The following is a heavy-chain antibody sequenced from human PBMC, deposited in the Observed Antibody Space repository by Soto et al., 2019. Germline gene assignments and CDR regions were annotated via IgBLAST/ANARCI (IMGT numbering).Heavy chain of an antibody. Sequence: EVQLLESGGGLVRPGGSLRLSCVISGFTFSSYAMTWVRQAPGKGLEWVSTLNGRATEKYHADSVRGLFTISRDNSKSTLYLQMNSLRAEDSAIYYCAKGYSDSSWSHLDFWGQGTLVTVSS. D-gene: IGHD6-13*01. J-gene: IGHJ4*02. CDR2: LNGRATEK. CDR3: AKGYSDSSWSHLDF. CDR1: GFTFSSYA. V-gene: IGHV3-23*01.